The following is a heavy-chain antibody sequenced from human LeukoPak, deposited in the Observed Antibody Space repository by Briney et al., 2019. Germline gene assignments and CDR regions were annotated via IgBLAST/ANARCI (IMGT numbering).Heavy chain of an antibody. CDR1: GGSFSGYY. CDR3: AREGVATTLTAFDI. J-gene: IGHJ3*02. V-gene: IGHV4-38-2*02. D-gene: IGHD5-12*01. CDR2: IYHSGST. Sequence: SETLSLTCAVYGGSFSGYYRGWIRQPPGKGLEWIGSIYHSGSTYYNPSLKSRVTISVDTSKNQFSLKLSSVTAADTAVYYCAREGVATTLTAFDIWGQGTMVTVSS.